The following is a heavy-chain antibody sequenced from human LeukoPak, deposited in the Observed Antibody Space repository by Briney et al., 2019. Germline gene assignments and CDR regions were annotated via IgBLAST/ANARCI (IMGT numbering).Heavy chain of an antibody. CDR2: ISAGGATT. CDR1: GFSFSSYA. CDR3: AKALYGSGSYSESRFFDY. Sequence: PGGSLRLSCAASGFSFSSYAMSWVRQAPGKGLEWVSGISAGGATTHYADSVKGRFTMSRDNSKKTVYLQMNSLRAEDTAVYYCAKALYGSGSYSESRFFDYWGQGTLVTVSS. J-gene: IGHJ4*02. D-gene: IGHD3-10*01. V-gene: IGHV3-23*01.